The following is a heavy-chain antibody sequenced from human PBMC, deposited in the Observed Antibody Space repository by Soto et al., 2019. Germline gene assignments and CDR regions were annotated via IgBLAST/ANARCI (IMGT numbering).Heavy chain of an antibody. V-gene: IGHV1-3*01. CDR2: INAGNGNT. D-gene: IGHD3-3*01. J-gene: IGHJ5*02. CDR3: ARAYYDFWSAYDNWFDP. Sequence: ASVKVSCKASGYTFTSYAMHWVRQAPGQRLEWMGWINAGNGNTKYSQKFQGRVTITRDTSASTAYMELSSLRSEDTAVYYCARAYYDFWSAYDNWFDPWGQGTLVTVSS. CDR1: GYTFTSYA.